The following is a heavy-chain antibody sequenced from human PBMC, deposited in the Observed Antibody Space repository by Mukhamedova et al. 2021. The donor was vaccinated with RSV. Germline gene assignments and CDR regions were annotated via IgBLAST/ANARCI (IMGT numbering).Heavy chain of an antibody. CDR3: ARGRVRYYGNDY. D-gene: IGHD4-17*01. V-gene: IGHV3-7*03. J-gene: IGHJ4*02. Sequence: GKGLEWVANIKQDGSEKYYVDSVKGRFTISRDNAKNSLYLQMNSLRAEDTAVYYCARGRVRYYGNDYWGQGTLVTV. CDR2: IKQDGSEK.